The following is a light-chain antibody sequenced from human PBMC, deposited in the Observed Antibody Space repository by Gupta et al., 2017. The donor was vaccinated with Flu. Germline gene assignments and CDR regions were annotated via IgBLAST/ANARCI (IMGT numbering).Light chain of an antibody. V-gene: IGLV1-51*01. CDR3: GTWDSSLSAGV. CDR2: DNN. CDR1: SSNIENNY. J-gene: IGLJ3*02. Sequence: QSVLTQPPSVSAAPGQQVTISCSGSSSNIENNYVSCYQQLPGTAPKLLIYDNNKRPSGSPDRFSGSKSVTSATLGITGLQTGDEADYYCGTWDSSLSAGVFGGGTKLTVL.